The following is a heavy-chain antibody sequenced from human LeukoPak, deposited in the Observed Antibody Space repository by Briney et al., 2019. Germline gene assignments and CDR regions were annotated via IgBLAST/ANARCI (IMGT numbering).Heavy chain of an antibody. V-gene: IGHV4-59*01. CDR1: GGSISSYY. J-gene: IGHJ4*02. CDR3: ARALDYGGTIDYFDY. D-gene: IGHD4-23*01. CDR2: IYYSGST. Sequence: SETLSLTCTVSGGSISSYYWSWIRQPPGKGLEWIGYIYYSGSTNYNPSLKSRVTISVDTSKNQFSLKLSSVTAADTAVYYCARALDYGGTIDYFDYWGQGTLVTVSS.